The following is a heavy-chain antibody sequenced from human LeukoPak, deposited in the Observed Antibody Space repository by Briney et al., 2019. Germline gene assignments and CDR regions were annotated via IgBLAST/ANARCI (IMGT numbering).Heavy chain of an antibody. V-gene: IGHV1-69*06. Sequence: GASVKVSCKASGGTFSNYAISWVRQAPGQGLEWLGGIIPIFGTANYAQKFQGRVTITADKATSTAYMELSSLRSEDTGVYYCARAAEGYYYESSGYLLNFDYWGQGTLVTVSS. CDR3: ARAAEGYYYESSGYLLNFDY. J-gene: IGHJ4*02. CDR2: IIPIFGTA. CDR1: GGTFSNYA. D-gene: IGHD3-22*01.